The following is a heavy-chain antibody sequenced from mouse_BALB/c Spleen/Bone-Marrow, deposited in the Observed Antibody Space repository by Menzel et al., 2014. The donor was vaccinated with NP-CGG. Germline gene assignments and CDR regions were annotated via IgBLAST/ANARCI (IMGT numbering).Heavy chain of an antibody. Sequence: EVQLVESGPELAKPGASVKMSCKASGYTFTSYVMHWVKQKPGLGLEWIGYINPYNDDTEYNEKFKGKATLTSDKSSSTAYMELSSLTSEDSAVFYCARSLYGYDWYFDVWGAGTTVTVSS. CDR2: INPYNDDT. D-gene: IGHD2-2*01. CDR3: ARSLYGYDWYFDV. V-gene: IGHV1-14*01. J-gene: IGHJ1*01. CDR1: GYTFTSYV.